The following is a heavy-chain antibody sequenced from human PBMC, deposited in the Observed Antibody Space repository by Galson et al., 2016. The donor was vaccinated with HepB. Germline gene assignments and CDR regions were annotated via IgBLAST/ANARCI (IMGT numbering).Heavy chain of an antibody. D-gene: IGHD2-2*01. CDR1: GFTFSSNY. CDR2: ISGSGANT. J-gene: IGHJ4*02. V-gene: IGHV3-23*01. Sequence: SLRLSCAASGFTFSSNYMRWGRQAPGKGLEWVSPISGSGANTDYADSVKGRFTVSRDNSKNTLSLQMDSLRAEDTAIYYCAKAGYCSSTSCYAFDYWGQGTLVTVSS. CDR3: AKAGYCSSTSCYAFDY.